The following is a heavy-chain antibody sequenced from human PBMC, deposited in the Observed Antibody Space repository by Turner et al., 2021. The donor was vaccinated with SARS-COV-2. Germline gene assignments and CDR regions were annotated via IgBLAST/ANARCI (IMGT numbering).Heavy chain of an antibody. J-gene: IGHJ4*02. V-gene: IGHV1-46*01. CDR1: VYTFTSVY. CDR3: GSTLPAPGGVLGMFNY. Sequence: HVQLVQSGSEVEKPGASVQVSCIAAVYTFTSVYMHWVRQSPGQGLEWMGIVSTSGGSTNYEQKSQGRGTMTRDTSTSTVYTEMSSSRSADTAVYYCGSTLPAPGGVLGMFNYWGQGALVTVSS. CDR2: VSTSGGST. D-gene: IGHD2-8*02.